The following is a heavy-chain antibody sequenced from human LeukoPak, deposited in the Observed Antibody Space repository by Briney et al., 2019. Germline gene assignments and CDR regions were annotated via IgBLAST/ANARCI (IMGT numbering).Heavy chain of an antibody. CDR3: AREASYDDALDY. J-gene: IGHJ4*02. CDR2: ISYDGSNK. V-gene: IGHV3-30-3*01. Sequence: PGGSLRLSCAASGFTFSSYAMHWVRQAPGKGLEWVAVISYDGSNKYYADSAKGRFTISRDNSKNTLYLQMNSLRAEDTAVYYCAREASYDDALDYWGQGTLVTVSS. D-gene: IGHD5-18*01. CDR1: GFTFSSYA.